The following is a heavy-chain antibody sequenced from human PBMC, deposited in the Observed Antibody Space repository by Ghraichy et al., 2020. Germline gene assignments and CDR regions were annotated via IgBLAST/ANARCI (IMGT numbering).Heavy chain of an antibody. D-gene: IGHD3-9*01. CDR3: AVTYYDILTGYYIFDY. J-gene: IGHJ4*02. Sequence: SETLSLTCTVSGGSISSYYWSWIRQPAGKGLEWIGRIYTSGSTNYNPSLKSRVTMSVDTSKNQFSLKLSSVTAADTAVYYCAVTYYDILTGYYIFDYWGQGTLVTVSS. CDR1: GGSISSYY. CDR2: IYTSGST. V-gene: IGHV4-4*07.